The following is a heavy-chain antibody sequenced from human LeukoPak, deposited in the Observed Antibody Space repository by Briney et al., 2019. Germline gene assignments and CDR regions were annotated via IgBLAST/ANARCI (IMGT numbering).Heavy chain of an antibody. V-gene: IGHV4-31*03. J-gene: IGHJ3*02. CDR3: ARDLWFGEFASKRGAFDI. Sequence: SETLSLTCTVSGGSISSSSYYWGWIRQHPGKGLEWIGYIYYSGSTYYNPSLKSRVTISVDTSKNQFSLKLSSVTAADTAVYYCARDLWFGEFASKRGAFDIWGQGTMVTVSS. CDR2: IYYSGST. D-gene: IGHD3-10*01. CDR1: GGSISSSSYY.